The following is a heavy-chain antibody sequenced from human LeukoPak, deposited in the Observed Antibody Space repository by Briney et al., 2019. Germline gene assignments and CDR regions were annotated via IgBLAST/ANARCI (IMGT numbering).Heavy chain of an antibody. Sequence: GASVKVSCKASDYTFTSYGISWVRQAPGQRLEWMGWINAGNGNTKYSQKFQSRVTITRDTSASTAYMELSSLRSEDTAVYYCARVLILGADWGQGTLVTVSS. CDR1: DYTFTSYG. CDR2: INAGNGNT. J-gene: IGHJ4*02. D-gene: IGHD3-16*01. CDR3: ARVLILGAD. V-gene: IGHV1-3*01.